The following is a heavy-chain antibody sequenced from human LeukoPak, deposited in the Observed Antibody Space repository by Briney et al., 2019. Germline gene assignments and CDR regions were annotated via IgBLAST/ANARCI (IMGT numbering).Heavy chain of an antibody. CDR3: ARGVVPAAIWQNWFDP. D-gene: IGHD2-2*01. CDR2: IKYSGST. CDR1: GGSISSSSYF. J-gene: IGHJ5*02. Sequence: KSSETLSLTCTVSGGSISSSSYFRGWIRQPPGKGLEWIGSIKYSGSTYDNPSLKSRVTTSVDTSNNQFSLKLSSVTAADTAVYYCARGVVPAAIWQNWFDPWGQGTLVIVSS. V-gene: IGHV4-39*07.